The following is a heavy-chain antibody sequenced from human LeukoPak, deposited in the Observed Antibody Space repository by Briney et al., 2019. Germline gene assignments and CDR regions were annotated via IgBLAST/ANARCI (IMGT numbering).Heavy chain of an antibody. J-gene: IGHJ6*03. CDR3: ARVPMNYYYYMDV. CDR2: INHSGST. V-gene: IGHV4-34*01. CDR1: GVSFSGYY. Sequence: SETLSLTCAVYGVSFSGYYWSWIRQPPGKGLEWIGEINHSGSTNYNPSLNSRVTISVDRSQKQFSLKVSSVTAADTAVYYCARVPMNYYYYMDVWGKGTTVTVSS.